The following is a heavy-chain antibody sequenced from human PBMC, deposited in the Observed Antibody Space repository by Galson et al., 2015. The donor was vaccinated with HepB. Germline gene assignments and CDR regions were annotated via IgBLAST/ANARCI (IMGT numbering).Heavy chain of an antibody. CDR2: IDPSDSYT. J-gene: IGHJ2*01. CDR3: ARQGHPLDYGGNSGESWYFDL. Sequence: QSGAEVKKPGESLRISCKGSGSSFTSYWISWVRQMPGKGLEWMGRIDPSDSYTNYSPSFQGHVTISADKSISTAYLQWSSLKASDTAMYYCARQGHPLDYGGNSGESWYFDLWGRGTLVTVSS. CDR1: GSSFTSYW. V-gene: IGHV5-10-1*01. D-gene: IGHD4-23*01.